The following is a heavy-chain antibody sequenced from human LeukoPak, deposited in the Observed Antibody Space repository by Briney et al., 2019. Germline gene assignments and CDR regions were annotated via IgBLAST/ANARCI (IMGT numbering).Heavy chain of an antibody. CDR3: ASVSGQWELRPYYYHYYGMDV. CDR2: ISSSGSTI. D-gene: IGHD1-26*01. V-gene: IGHV3-48*03. J-gene: IGHJ6*02. Sequence: GGSLRLSCAASGFTFSSYEMNWVRQAPGKGLEWVSYISSSGSTIYYADSVKGRFTISRDNAKNSLYLQMNSLRAEDTAVYYCASVSGQWELRPYYYHYYGMDVWGQGTTVTVSS. CDR1: GFTFSSYE.